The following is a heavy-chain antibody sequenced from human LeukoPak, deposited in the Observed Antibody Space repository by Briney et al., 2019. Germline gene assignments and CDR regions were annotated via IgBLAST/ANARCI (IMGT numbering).Heavy chain of an antibody. Sequence: SVKVSCKASGGTFSSYGISWVRQAPGQGLEWMGGIIPVFGTANYAQKFQGRVTITADESTSTAYMELSSLRSEDTAVYYCARLDEYSSSSRYYGMDVWGQGTTVTVSS. CDR2: IIPVFGTA. D-gene: IGHD6-6*01. V-gene: IGHV1-69*13. CDR3: ARLDEYSSSSRYYGMDV. CDR1: GGTFSSYG. J-gene: IGHJ6*02.